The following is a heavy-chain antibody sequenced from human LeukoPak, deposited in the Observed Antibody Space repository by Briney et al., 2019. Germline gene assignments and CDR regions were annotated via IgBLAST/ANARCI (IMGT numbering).Heavy chain of an antibody. CDR3: ARDPEWHDILTGYYGY. CDR1: GFTFSSYW. Sequence: GGSLRLSCAVSGFTFSSYWMRWVRQAPGKELEWVANIKQDGSEKYYVDSVKGRFTISRDNAKNSLYLQMNSLRAEDTAVYYCARDPEWHDILTGYYGYWGQGTLVTVSS. V-gene: IGHV3-7*01. D-gene: IGHD3-9*01. J-gene: IGHJ4*02. CDR2: IKQDGSEK.